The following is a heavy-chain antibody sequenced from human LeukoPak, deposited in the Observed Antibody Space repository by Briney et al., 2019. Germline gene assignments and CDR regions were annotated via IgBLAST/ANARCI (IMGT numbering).Heavy chain of an antibody. CDR2: INPNSGGT. CDR1: GYTFTGYY. Sequence: ASVKVSCKASGYTFTGYYMHWVRQAPGQGLEWMGRINPNSGGTNYAQKFQGRVTMTRDTSISTAYMVLSRLRPDDTAVYYCALSWRIQLWKFDYWGQGTQVTVSS. V-gene: IGHV1-2*06. CDR3: ALSWRIQLWKFDY. D-gene: IGHD5-18*01. J-gene: IGHJ4*02.